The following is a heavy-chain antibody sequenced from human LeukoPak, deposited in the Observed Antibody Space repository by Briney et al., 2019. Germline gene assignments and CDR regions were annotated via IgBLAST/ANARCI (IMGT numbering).Heavy chain of an antibody. CDR3: ARDSPDGSGTYYNDSPDY. CDR2: ISAYNGNT. J-gene: IGHJ4*02. Sequence: ASVKVSCKASGYTFSSYGISWVRQAPGQGLEWMGWISAYNGNTNYRQKFQGRVTMTTDTFTGTAYMDLRSLRSDDTAIYYCARDSPDGSGTYYNDSPDYWGQGTLVTVSS. CDR1: GYTFSSYG. D-gene: IGHD3-10*01. V-gene: IGHV1-18*01.